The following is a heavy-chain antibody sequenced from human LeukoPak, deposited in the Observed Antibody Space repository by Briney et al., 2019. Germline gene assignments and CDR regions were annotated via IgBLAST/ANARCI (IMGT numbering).Heavy chain of an antibody. D-gene: IGHD1-1*01. V-gene: IGHV4-59*01. CDR3: ARGNDGNSFDH. Sequence: SETLSLTCTVSGGSISSYYRSCVRQPPGKGLEWIGYIYYSGSTNYNPSLKSRVTISVDTSKNQFSLKLSSVTAADTAVYYCARGNDGNSFDHSGQRTLVTVSS. CDR2: IYYSGST. J-gene: IGHJ4*02. CDR1: GGSISSYY.